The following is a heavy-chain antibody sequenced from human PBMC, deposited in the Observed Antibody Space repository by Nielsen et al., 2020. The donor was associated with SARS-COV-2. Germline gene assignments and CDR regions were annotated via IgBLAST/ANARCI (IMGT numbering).Heavy chain of an antibody. V-gene: IGHV3-30*03. CDR3: ARGGSVTMVRGRDYFDY. J-gene: IGHJ4*02. CDR1: GFTFSSYW. CDR2: ISYDGSNK. Sequence: GESLKISCAASGFTFSSYWMSWVRQAPGKGLEWVAVISYDGSNKYYADSVKGRFTISRDNSKNTLYLQMNSLRAEDTAVYYCARGGSVTMVRGRDYFDYWGQGTLVTVSS. D-gene: IGHD3-10*01.